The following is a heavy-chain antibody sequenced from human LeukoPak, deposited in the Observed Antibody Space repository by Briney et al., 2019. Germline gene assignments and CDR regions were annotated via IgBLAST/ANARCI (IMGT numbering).Heavy chain of an antibody. CDR1: GYTFTSYY. CDR3: ARDRRNINSSGWYSFDY. Sequence: GASVKVSCKASGYTFTSYYMHWVRQAPGQGLEWMGIINPSGGSTNYAQKLQGRVTMTTDTSTSTAYMELRSLRSDDTAVYYCARDRRNINSSGWYSFDYWGQGTLVTVSS. D-gene: IGHD6-19*01. V-gene: IGHV1-46*01. CDR2: INPSGGST. J-gene: IGHJ4*02.